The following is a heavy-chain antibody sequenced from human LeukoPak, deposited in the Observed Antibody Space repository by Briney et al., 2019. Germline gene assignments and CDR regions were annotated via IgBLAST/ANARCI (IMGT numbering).Heavy chain of an antibody. Sequence: GGSLRLSCAGSGFTFSSYSMNWVRQAPGKGLEWVSYISSSSSTIYYADSVKGRFTISRDNAKNSLYLQMNSLRAEDTAVYYCARGTYSSSKYFQHWGQGTLVTVSS. J-gene: IGHJ1*01. D-gene: IGHD6-6*01. CDR3: ARGTYSSSKYFQH. V-gene: IGHV3-48*01. CDR2: ISSSSSTI. CDR1: GFTFSSYS.